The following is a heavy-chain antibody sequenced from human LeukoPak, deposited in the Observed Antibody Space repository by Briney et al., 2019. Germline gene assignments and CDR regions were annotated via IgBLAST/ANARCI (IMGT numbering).Heavy chain of an antibody. Sequence: PGGSLRLSCAASGFTLSSYWMSWVLQAPGKGLEWVANIKQDGSEKYYVDSVKGRFTISRDNAKNSLYLQMNSLRAEDTAVYYCARRLGGLPAFDIWGQGTMVTVSS. V-gene: IGHV3-7*01. CDR2: IKQDGSEK. D-gene: IGHD3-10*01. CDR1: GFTLSSYW. J-gene: IGHJ3*02. CDR3: ARRLGGLPAFDI.